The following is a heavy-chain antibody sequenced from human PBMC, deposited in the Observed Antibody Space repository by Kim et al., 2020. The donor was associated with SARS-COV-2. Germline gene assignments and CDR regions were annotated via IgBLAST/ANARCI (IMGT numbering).Heavy chain of an antibody. D-gene: IGHD6-13*01. CDR2: INHSGST. V-gene: IGHV4-34*01. CDR1: GGSSSVYY. Sequence: SETLSLTCAVYGGSSSVYYWSWIRQLPGKGLEWIGEINHSGSTNYNPSLKSRVTISVDTPKNQFSLKWSSVTAADPAVIYLPKWYSSSWYLPLYY. J-gene: IGHJ6*01. CDR3: PKWYSSSWYLPLYY.